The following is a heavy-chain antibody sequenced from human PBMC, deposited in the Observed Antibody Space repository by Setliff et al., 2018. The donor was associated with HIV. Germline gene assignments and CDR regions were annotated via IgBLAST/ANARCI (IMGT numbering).Heavy chain of an antibody. Sequence: SETLSLTCTVSGVSISSGRYSWSWIRQPAGSGLEWIGHFFTGTTNYNPSLRGRVTVSVDMSKNQFFLKLTSVIAEDTAIYYCARIRSGGSSYSDWGQGALVTVSS. V-gene: IGHV4-61*09. J-gene: IGHJ4*02. CDR3: ARIRSGGSSYSD. D-gene: IGHD2-15*01. CDR1: GVSISSGRYS. CDR2: FFTGTT.